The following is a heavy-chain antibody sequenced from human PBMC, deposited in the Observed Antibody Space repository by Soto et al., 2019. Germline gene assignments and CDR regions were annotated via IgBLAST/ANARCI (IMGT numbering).Heavy chain of an antibody. CDR1: GYTFPNYG. CDR2: IGAHNDDT. J-gene: IGHJ5*02. D-gene: IGHD3-3*01. V-gene: IGHV1-18*01. Sequence: QVQLVQSGAEVKKPGASVKVSWKASGYTFPNYGFSWVRQAPGQGLEGMGWIGAHNDDTTYAQNFQGRVTMTTDTSTTTSYMELRSLTSDDTAVYFCARDWRGAEGFDPWGQGTLITVSS. CDR3: ARDWRGAEGFDP.